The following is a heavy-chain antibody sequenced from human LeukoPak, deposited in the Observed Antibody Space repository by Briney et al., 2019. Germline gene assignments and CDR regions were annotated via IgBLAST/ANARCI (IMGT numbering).Heavy chain of an antibody. J-gene: IGHJ4*02. D-gene: IGHD6-6*01. CDR2: IIPIFGTA. CDR1: GGTFSSYA. V-gene: IGHV1-69*13. Sequence: SVKVSCKASGGTFSSYAISWVRQAPGQGLEWMGGIIPIFGTANYAQKFQGRVTITADESTSTAYMELSSLRSEDTAVYYCATVGPAASLFDYWGQGTLVTVSS. CDR3: ATVGPAASLFDY.